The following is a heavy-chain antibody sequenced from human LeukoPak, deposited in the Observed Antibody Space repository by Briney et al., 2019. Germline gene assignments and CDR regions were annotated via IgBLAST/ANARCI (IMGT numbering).Heavy chain of an antibody. J-gene: IGHJ6*02. CDR1: GGSISSSSYY. CDR2: INHSGST. D-gene: IGHD3-10*01. Sequence: SSETLSLTCTVSGGSISSSSYYWGWIRQPPGKGLEWIGEINHSGSTNYNPSLKSRVTISVDTSKNQFSLQLSSVTAADAAVYYCARGSSVLLWFGAPGGMDVWGQGTTVTVSS. V-gene: IGHV4-39*07. CDR3: ARGSSVLLWFGAPGGMDV.